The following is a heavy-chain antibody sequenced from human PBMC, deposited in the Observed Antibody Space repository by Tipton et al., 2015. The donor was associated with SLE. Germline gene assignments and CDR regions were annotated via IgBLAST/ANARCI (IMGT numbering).Heavy chain of an antibody. Sequence: RSLRLSCAASGFTFRSYGMHWVRQAPGKGLEWVAVIWHDGSNKYYADSVKGRFTISRDNSKYTLFLQLNSLRVEDTAVYYCARESLQWLDYWGQGILVTVSS. CDR1: GFTFRSYG. V-gene: IGHV3-33*01. CDR2: IWHDGSNK. CDR3: ARESLQWLDY. J-gene: IGHJ4*02. D-gene: IGHD6-19*01.